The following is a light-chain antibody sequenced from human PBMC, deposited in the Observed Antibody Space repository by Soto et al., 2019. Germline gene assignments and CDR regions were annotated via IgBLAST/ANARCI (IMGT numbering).Light chain of an antibody. CDR1: QDISSW. CDR2: AAP. CDR3: QQANSFPYT. J-gene: IGKJ2*01. Sequence: IQMTQSPSSVSASVGDRVTITCRTSQDISSWLDWYKQKPGKAPKLLIYAAPSMQSGVPSRFSGSGAGTDFTLTISSLQPEDFATYYCQQANSFPYTFGQGTKLEIK. V-gene: IGKV1-12*02.